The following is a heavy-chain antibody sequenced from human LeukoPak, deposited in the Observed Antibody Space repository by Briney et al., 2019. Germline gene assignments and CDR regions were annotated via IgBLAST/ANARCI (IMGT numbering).Heavy chain of an antibody. V-gene: IGHV1-2*02. CDR1: GYTFTGQY. CDR2: INPNSGGT. D-gene: IGHD5-12*01. Sequence: ASVKVSCKASGYTFTGQYMHWVRQAPGQGLEWMGRINPNSGGTNYAQKFQGRVTMTRDTSISTAYMELSRLRSDDTAVYYCARMVDIVAPLMDVWGQGTTVTVSS. CDR3: ARMVDIVAPLMDV. J-gene: IGHJ6*02.